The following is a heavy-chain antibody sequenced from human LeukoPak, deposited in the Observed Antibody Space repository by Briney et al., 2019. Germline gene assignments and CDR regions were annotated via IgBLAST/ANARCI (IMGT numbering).Heavy chain of an antibody. J-gene: IGHJ3*02. CDR1: GGSISSGDYY. V-gene: IGHV4-30-4*01. Sequence: PSQTLSLTCTVSGGSISSGDYYWSWIRQPPGKSLEWIGYIYYSGSTYYNPSLKSRVTISVDTSKNQFSLKLSSVTAADTAVYYCTRRAGTDSNGAFDIWGQGTVVTVSS. CDR2: IYYSGST. CDR3: TRRAGTDSNGAFDI. D-gene: IGHD6-19*01.